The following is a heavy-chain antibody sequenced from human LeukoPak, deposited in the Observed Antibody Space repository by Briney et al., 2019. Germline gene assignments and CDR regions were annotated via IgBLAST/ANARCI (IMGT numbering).Heavy chain of an antibody. CDR2: ISAYNGNT. D-gene: IGHD3-22*01. J-gene: IGHJ4*02. V-gene: IGHV1-18*04. CDR1: GYTFTGYY. Sequence: GASVKVSCKASGYTFTGYYMHWVRQAPGQGLEWMGWISAYNGNTNYAQKLQGRVTMTTDTSTSTAYMELRSLRSDDTAVYYCARDAVPYYYDSSGYPHYFDYWGQGTLVTVSS. CDR3: ARDAVPYYYDSSGYPHYFDY.